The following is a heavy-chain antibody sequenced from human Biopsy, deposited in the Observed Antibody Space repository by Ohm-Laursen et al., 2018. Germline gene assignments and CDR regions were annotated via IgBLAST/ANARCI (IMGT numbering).Heavy chain of an antibody. CDR2: IYYGGAT. J-gene: IGHJ6*02. Sequence: TVSDGSITNYYWTWIRQTPGKGLEWIGHIYYGGATNYNPSLGSRVTMSVDTSKNQFSLKVAPVTAADTAVYFCARTSGDWGTYYYYYGMDVWGQGTMVTVSS. D-gene: IGHD3-16*01. CDR1: DGSITNYY. CDR3: ARTSGDWGTYYYYYGMDV. V-gene: IGHV4-59*01.